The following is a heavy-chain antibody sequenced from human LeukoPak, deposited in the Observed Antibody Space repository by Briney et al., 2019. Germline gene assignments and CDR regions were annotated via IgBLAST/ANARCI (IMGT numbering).Heavy chain of an antibody. CDR3: ARDRTIFGVVILNWFDP. D-gene: IGHD3-3*01. J-gene: IGHJ5*02. CDR1: GFTFSSYS. Sequence: GRSLRLSCAASGFTFSSYSMNWVRQAPGKGLEWVSSISSSSSYIYYADSVKGRFTISRDNAKNSLYLQMNSLRAEDTAVYYCARDRTIFGVVILNWFDPWGQGTLVTVSS. V-gene: IGHV3-21*01. CDR2: ISSSSSYI.